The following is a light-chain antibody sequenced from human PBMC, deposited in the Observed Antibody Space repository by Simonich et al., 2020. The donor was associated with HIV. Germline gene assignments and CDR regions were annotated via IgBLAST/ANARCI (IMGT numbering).Light chain of an antibody. V-gene: IGKV1-39*01. CDR1: QSISSF. CDR2: ASS. J-gene: IGKJ1*01. CDR3: QQSFSTPWT. Sequence: DIQMTQSPSSLSASVGDRVTVPCRESQSISSFLNWYQQKPGKAPKLLIYASSSLQRGFPSRVSGRASGTDFTLTISSLQPEDFATYYCQQSFSTPWTFGQGTTV.